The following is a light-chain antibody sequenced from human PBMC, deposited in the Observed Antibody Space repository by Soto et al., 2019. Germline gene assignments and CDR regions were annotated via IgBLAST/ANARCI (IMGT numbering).Light chain of an antibody. J-gene: IGLJ1*01. V-gene: IGLV2-23*02. CDR2: EVS. CDR3: CSYAGTTFDA. Sequence: QSVLTQPASVSGSPGQSITVSCTGTSSDIGSYNLVSWYQQHPGKAPKLIIYEVSQRPSGVSNRFSGSKSGNTASLTISGLQAEDEADYYCCSYAGTTFDAFGTRTKVTVL. CDR1: SSDIGSYNL.